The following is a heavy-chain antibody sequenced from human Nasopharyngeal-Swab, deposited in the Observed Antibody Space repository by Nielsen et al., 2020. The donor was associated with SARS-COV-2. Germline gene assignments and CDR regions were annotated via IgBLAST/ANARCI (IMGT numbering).Heavy chain of an antibody. D-gene: IGHD1-7*01. Sequence: GESLKISCAASGFTFSSYSMNWVRQAPGKGLEWVSSISSSSSYIYYADSVKGRFTISRDNAKNSLYLQMNSLRAEDTAVYYCARGDWNYFRAFDIWGQGTMVTVSS. J-gene: IGHJ3*02. CDR1: GFTFSSYS. CDR3: ARGDWNYFRAFDI. CDR2: ISSSSSYI. V-gene: IGHV3-21*01.